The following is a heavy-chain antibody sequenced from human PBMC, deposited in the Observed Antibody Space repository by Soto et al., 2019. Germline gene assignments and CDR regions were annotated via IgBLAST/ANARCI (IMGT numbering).Heavy chain of an antibody. CDR1: GGSTSSNEYY. V-gene: IGHV4-39*01. CDR2: LSSSGNT. CDR3: ARLLGRPFGMDV. J-gene: IGHJ6*02. Sequence: QLQLQESGPGLVKASETLALTCSVSGGSTSSNEYYWAWIRQPPGKGLEWIAALSSSGNTYYNASLKSRVAVSIDTSTNLVFLNLTSVTARDTAVYYCARLLGRPFGMDVWGQGTTVTVS.